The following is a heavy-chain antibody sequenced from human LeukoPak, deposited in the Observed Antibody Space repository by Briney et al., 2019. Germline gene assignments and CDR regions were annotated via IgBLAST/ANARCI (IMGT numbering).Heavy chain of an antibody. CDR1: GFAFNNAW. D-gene: IGHD3-10*01. V-gene: IGHV3-15*01. CDR2: IKSITDGGRT. Sequence: GGSLRLSCAASGFAFNNAWMGWVRQSPGRGLEWVGHIKSITDGGRTDYAAPVRGRFSMSRDDSKNKMYVKRNRQQMEDTAVYYCTTEKFFRGTYYSDSRSLYGGGLRWGRGTLVTVSS. CDR3: TTEKFFRGTYYSDSRSLYGGGLR. J-gene: IGHJ4*02.